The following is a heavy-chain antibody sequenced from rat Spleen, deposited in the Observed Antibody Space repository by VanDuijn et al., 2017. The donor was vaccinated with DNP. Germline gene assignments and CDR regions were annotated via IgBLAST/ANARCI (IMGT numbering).Heavy chain of an antibody. V-gene: IGHV5S10*01. CDR3: ARHRAYLRGFDY. D-gene: IGHD2-5*01. CDR1: GFTFSNYN. Sequence: EVQLVESGGGLVLPGGSLKLACAASGFTFSNYNMAWVRQAPKKGLEWVATIIYDGSSTYYRDSVKGRFTISRDNAKSTLYLQMESLRSEETATYYCARHRAYLRGFDYWGQGVMVTVSS. J-gene: IGHJ2*01. CDR2: IIYDGSST.